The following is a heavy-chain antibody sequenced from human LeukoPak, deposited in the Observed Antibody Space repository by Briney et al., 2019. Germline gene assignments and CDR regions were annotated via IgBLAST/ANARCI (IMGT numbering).Heavy chain of an antibody. V-gene: IGHV3-49*03. J-gene: IGHJ6*03. CDR3: TRRTGWYYYYYMDV. D-gene: IGHD2-8*02. CDR1: GFTFGDYA. CDR2: IRSKAYGGTT. Sequence: GGSLRLSCTASGFTFGDYAMSWFRQAPGKGLEGVGFIRSKAYGGTTEYAASVKGRFTISRDDSKSIAYLQMNSLKTEDTAVYYCTRRTGWYYYYYMDVWGKGTTVTVSS.